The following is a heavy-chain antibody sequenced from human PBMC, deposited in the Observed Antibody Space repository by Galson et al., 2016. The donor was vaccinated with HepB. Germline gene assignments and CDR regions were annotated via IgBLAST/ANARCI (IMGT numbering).Heavy chain of an antibody. CDR2: ITGGAGTT. CDR3: ARAAGGVMGSYYFDY. Sequence: SLRLSCAASDFSFRSYAMAWVRQAPGKGLEWVSTITGGAGTTLYADSVKGRFSISRDNSKNTLHLQITGLRAEDTAVYYCARAAGGVMGSYYFDYWGQGTLVTVSS. V-gene: IGHV3-23*01. D-gene: IGHD3-16*01. J-gene: IGHJ4*02. CDR1: DFSFRSYA.